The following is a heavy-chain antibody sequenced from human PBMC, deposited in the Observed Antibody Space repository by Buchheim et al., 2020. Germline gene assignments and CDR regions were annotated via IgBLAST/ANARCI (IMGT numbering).Heavy chain of an antibody. D-gene: IGHD3-22*01. V-gene: IGHV4-34*01. CDR1: GGSFSGYY. CDR2: INHSGST. Sequence: QVQLQQWGAGLLKPSETLSLTCAVYGGSFSGYYWSWIRQPPGKGLEWIGEINHSGSTNYNPSLKSRVTISVDTSKHQFSLKLSSVTAADTAVYYCARTRSYYDSSGYYWGQGTL. CDR3: ARTRSYYDSSGYY. J-gene: IGHJ4*02.